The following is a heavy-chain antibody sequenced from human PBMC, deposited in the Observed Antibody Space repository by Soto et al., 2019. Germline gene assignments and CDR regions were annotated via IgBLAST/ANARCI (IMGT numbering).Heavy chain of an antibody. CDR1: GFTFSTYA. J-gene: IGHJ4*02. CDR3: AKGNYRPHDY. CDR2: ISGSGDNT. Sequence: GESLKISCAASGFTFSTYAMTWVRQVPGKGLEWVSAISGSGDNTYYAGSVKGRFTISRDNSKNTLYLQMNSLRAEDTAKYYCAKGNYRPHDYWGQGTLVTVSS. V-gene: IGHV3-23*01. D-gene: IGHD1-7*01.